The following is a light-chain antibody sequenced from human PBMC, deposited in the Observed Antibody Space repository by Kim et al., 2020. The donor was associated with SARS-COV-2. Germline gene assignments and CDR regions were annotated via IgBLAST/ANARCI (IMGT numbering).Light chain of an antibody. Sequence: EIVMTQSPATLSVSPGERATLSCRASQSVTNNLAWYQQKPGQAPRLLIYDASTRATGIQTRFSGSGSGTEFTLIISSLQSEDFAVYYCQHYNNWPPETFGQGTKLEI. J-gene: IGKJ2*01. CDR2: DAS. V-gene: IGKV3-15*01. CDR1: QSVTNN. CDR3: QHYNNWPPET.